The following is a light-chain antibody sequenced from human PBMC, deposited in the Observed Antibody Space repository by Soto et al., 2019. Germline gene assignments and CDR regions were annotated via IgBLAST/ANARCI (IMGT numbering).Light chain of an antibody. CDR3: AAWDDSLSGRV. CDR2: RNN. J-gene: IGLJ7*01. Sequence: QSVLTQPPSASGTPGQRVTISCSGSSSNFGSNYVYWYQQLPGTAPKLLIYRNNQRPSAVPDRFSGSKSGTSASLAISGLRSEDEADYYCAAWDDSLSGRVFGTGTQLTVL. V-gene: IGLV1-47*01. CDR1: SSNFGSNY.